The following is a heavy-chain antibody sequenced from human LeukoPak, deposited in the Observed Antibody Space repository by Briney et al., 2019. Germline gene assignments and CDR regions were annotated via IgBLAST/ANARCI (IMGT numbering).Heavy chain of an antibody. CDR3: ARAVGIAAAGTEDDY. CDR1: GYTFTSYY. J-gene: IGHJ4*02. D-gene: IGHD6-13*01. CDR2: INPSGGST. Sequence: GASVKVSCKASGYTFTSYYMHWVRQAPGQGLEWMGIINPSGGSTSYAQKFQGRVTMTRDTSTSTVYMELGSLRSEDTAVYYCARAVGIAAAGTEDDYWGQGTLVTVSS. V-gene: IGHV1-46*01.